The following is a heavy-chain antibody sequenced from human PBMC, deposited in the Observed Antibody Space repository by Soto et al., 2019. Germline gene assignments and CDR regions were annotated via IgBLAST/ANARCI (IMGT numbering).Heavy chain of an antibody. D-gene: IGHD4-4*01. V-gene: IGHV6-1*01. CDR1: GDSVSSNSAA. CDR2: TYYRSKWYN. CDR3: AREGNSNRHYYYYMDV. J-gene: IGHJ6*03. Sequence: SQTLSLTCAISGDSVSSNSAAWNWIRQSPSRGLEWLGRTYYRSKWYNDYAVSVKSRITINPDTSKNQFSLQRNSVTPEDTAVYYCAREGNSNRHYYYYMDVWGKGTTVTVSS.